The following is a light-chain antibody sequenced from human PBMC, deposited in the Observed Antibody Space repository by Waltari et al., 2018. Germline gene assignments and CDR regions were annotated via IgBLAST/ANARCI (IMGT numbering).Light chain of an antibody. CDR2: GAS. Sequence: EVVMTQSPATLSVPPGERVTLSCRASQSVSRFVAWYQQKPGQAPRLLISGASTRATGIPARFSGSGSGTEFTLTISSLQSEDFAIYYCQQYNDWPPLTFGGGTKLEIK. CDR3: QQYNDWPPLT. CDR1: QSVSRF. J-gene: IGKJ4*01. V-gene: IGKV3-15*01.